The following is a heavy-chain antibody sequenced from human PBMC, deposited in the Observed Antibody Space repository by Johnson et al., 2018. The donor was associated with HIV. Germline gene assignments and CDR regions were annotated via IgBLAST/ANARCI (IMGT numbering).Heavy chain of an antibody. CDR3: ASPGWSSLAFDI. V-gene: IGHV3-NL1*01. J-gene: IGHJ3*02. Sequence: QVQLVESGGGVVQPGRSLRLSCAGSGITFSGYAMHWVRQAPGKGLEWVSVIYSGGSTGYADSVKGRFTISRDNAKNSLYLQMNSLRAEDTAVYYWASPGWSSLAFDIWGQGTMVTVSS. CDR1: GITFSGYA. CDR2: IYSGGST. D-gene: IGHD6-6*01.